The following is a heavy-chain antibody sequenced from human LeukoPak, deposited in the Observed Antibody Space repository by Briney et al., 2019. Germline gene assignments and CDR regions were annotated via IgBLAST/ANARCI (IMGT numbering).Heavy chain of an antibody. J-gene: IGHJ4*02. D-gene: IGHD3-9*01. V-gene: IGHV1-2*02. CDR3: ARGPPLHYDILTGYYLFDY. CDR1: GYTFTGYY. Sequence: ASVKVSCKASGYTFTGYYMHWVRQAPGQGLEWMGWINPNSGGTNYAQKFQGRVTMTRDTSISTAYMELSRLRSDDTAVYCCARGPPLHYDILTGYYLFDYWGQGTLVTVSS. CDR2: INPNSGGT.